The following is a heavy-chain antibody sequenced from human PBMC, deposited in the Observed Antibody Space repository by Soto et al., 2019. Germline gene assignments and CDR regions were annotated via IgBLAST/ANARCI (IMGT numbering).Heavy chain of an antibody. D-gene: IGHD6-19*01. J-gene: IGHJ6*02. CDR1: GYTFTSYD. CDR3: AIEYSVAGLYYYYGMDV. CDR2: MNPNSGNT. Sequence: ASVKVSCKASGYTFTSYDINWVRQATGQGLEWMGWMNPNSGNTGYAQKFQGRVTMTRNTSISTAYMGLSSLRSEDTAVYYCAIEYSVAGLYYYYGMDVWGQGTTVTVSS. V-gene: IGHV1-8*01.